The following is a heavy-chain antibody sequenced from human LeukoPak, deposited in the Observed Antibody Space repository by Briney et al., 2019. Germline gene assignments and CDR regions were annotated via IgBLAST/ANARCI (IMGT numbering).Heavy chain of an antibody. CDR3: ARAYAPMDY. D-gene: IGHD2-8*01. CDR2: ISSSGSNI. CDR1: GFTFSSYA. V-gene: IGHV3-48*03. J-gene: IGHJ4*02. Sequence: GGSLRLSCAASGFTFSSYAMNWVRQAPGKGLEWVSYISSSGSNIYYADSVKGRFTISRDNAKNSLYLQMNSLRAEDTAVYYCARAYAPMDYWGQGTLVTVSS.